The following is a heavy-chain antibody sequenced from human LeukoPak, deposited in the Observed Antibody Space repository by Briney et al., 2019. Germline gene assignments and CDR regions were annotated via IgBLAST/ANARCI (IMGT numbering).Heavy chain of an antibody. CDR1: GGSISSSSYY. Sequence: SETLSLTCTVSGGSISSSSYYWGWIRQPPGKGLEWIGSIYYSGNTYYNPSLKSRATISVDPSKNQFSLKLTSVTAADTAVFHCARHPRDYDTSAYYPDAFDVWGQGTMVTVSS. V-gene: IGHV4-39*01. D-gene: IGHD3-22*01. J-gene: IGHJ3*01. CDR3: ARHPRDYDTSAYYPDAFDV. CDR2: IYYSGNT.